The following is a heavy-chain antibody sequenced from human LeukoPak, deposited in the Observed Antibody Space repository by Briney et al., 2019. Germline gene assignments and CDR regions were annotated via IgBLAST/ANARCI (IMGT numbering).Heavy chain of an antibody. CDR2: IYYSGST. CDR1: GGSISSYY. J-gene: IGHJ6*03. CDR3: ARGGRGSGSYYRVYYYYYMDV. D-gene: IGHD3-10*01. Sequence: PSETLSLTCTVSGGSISSYYWSWIRQPPGKGLEWIGYIYYSGSTNYNPSLKSRVTISVDTSKNQFSLKLSSVTAADTAVYYCARGGRGSGSYYRVYYYYYMDVWGKGTTVTISS. V-gene: IGHV4-59*08.